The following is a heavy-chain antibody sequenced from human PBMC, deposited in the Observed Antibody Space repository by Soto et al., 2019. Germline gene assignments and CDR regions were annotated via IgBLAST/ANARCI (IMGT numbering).Heavy chain of an antibody. D-gene: IGHD5-18*01. CDR2: IIPIFGTA. J-gene: IGHJ5*02. CDR3: ARDSEGYSRP. Sequence: SVKVSCKASGGTFSSYAISWVRQAPGQGLEWKGGIIPIFGTANYAQKFQGRVTITADESTSTAYMELSSLRFEDTAVYYCARDSEGYSRPWGQGTLVTVSS. V-gene: IGHV1-69*13. CDR1: GGTFSSYA.